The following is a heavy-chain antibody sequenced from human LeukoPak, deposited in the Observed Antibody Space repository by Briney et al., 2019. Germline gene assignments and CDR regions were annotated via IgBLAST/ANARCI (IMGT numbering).Heavy chain of an antibody. V-gene: IGHV1-3*01. CDR3: ARTYGSGSYYNPFDY. Sequence: ASVKVSCKASGYTFTSFAMHWVRQAPGQRLEWMGWINAGNGNTKYSQKFQGRVTITRDTSASTAYMELSSLRSEDTAVYYCARTYGSGSYYNPFDYWGQGTLVTVSS. D-gene: IGHD3-10*01. CDR1: GYTFTSFA. CDR2: INAGNGNT. J-gene: IGHJ4*02.